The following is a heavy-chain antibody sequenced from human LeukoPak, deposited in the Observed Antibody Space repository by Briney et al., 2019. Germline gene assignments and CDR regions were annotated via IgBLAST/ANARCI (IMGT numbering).Heavy chain of an antibody. CDR2: IYPGDSDT. D-gene: IGHD3-10*01. J-gene: IGHJ3*02. CDR1: GYSFTSYW. V-gene: IGHV5-51*01. Sequence: GASVKISCKGSGYSFTSYWIGWVRQMPGKGLEWMGIIYPGDSDTRYSPSFQGQVTISADKSISTAYLQWSSLKASDTAMYYCARRVVRGPLAHAFDIWGQGTMVTVSS. CDR3: ARRVVRGPLAHAFDI.